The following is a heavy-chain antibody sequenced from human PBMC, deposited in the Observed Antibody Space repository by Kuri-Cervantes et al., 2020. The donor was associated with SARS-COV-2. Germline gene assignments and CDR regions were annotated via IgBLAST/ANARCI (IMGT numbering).Heavy chain of an antibody. V-gene: IGHV3-30*02. Sequence: GESLKTSCAASGFTFSSYGLHWARQAPGKGLGWVAFIRYDGSNKYYADSVKGRFTISRDNAKNSLYLQMNSLTAEDTAVYYCARDWKIAVLTPDAFDIWGQGTMVTVSS. CDR2: IRYDGSNK. CDR3: ARDWKIAVLTPDAFDI. J-gene: IGHJ3*02. CDR1: GFTFSSYG. D-gene: IGHD4-23*01.